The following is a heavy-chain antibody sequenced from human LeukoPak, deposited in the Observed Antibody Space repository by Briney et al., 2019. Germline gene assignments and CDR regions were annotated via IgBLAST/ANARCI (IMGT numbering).Heavy chain of an antibody. J-gene: IGHJ4*02. Sequence: ASVKVSCKASGYIFTPYAMNWVRQAPGQGLEWMGWIDTDTVNPTYAQGFTGRFVFSLDTSVTTAYLQISDLKAEDTAVYYCARDNDFWSGYFLFWGQGTLVTVSS. CDR3: ARDNDFWSGYFLF. D-gene: IGHD3-3*01. CDR1: GYIFTPYA. CDR2: IDTDTVNP. V-gene: IGHV7-4-1*02.